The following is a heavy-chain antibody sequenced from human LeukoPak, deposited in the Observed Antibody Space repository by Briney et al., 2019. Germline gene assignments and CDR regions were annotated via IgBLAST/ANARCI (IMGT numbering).Heavy chain of an antibody. Sequence: GATVKVSCKASGYTFTGYYMHWVRQAPGQGLEWMGWINPNTGETNSAQKFQGRVTMTRDTTINTAHMELTRLTSDDTAVYYCASYPRYSSTPPFDYWGQGTLVTVSS. D-gene: IGHD2-2*01. CDR2: INPNTGET. J-gene: IGHJ4*02. V-gene: IGHV1-2*02. CDR1: GYTFTGYY. CDR3: ASYPRYSSTPPFDY.